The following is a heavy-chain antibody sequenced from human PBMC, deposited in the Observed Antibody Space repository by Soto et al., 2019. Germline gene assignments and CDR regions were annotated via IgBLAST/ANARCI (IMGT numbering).Heavy chain of an antibody. Sequence: QVQLVESGGGVVQPGRSLRLSCAASGFTFSSYGMHWVRQAPGKGLEWVAIISYDGSNKDYVDSVKGRFTISRDNSKNTLYLQMNSLRAEDTAVYYCAKDLRRSYWYFDLWGRGTLVTVPS. D-gene: IGHD3-16*01. CDR1: GFTFSSYG. V-gene: IGHV3-30*18. CDR3: AKDLRRSYWYFDL. J-gene: IGHJ2*01. CDR2: ISYDGSNK.